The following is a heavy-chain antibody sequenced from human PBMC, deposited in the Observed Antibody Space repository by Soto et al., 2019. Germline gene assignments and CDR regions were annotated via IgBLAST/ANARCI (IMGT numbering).Heavy chain of an antibody. Sequence: GGSLRLSCAASGFKFSNYAMSWVRQAPGKGLEWVSLISATGGGTYYADSVKGRFTISRDNSHNTLYLQVHSLTAEDTAVYYCAKDRRAGGNSAFYFDFWGQGAQVTVSS. CDR2: ISATGGGT. CDR3: AKDRRAGGNSAFYFDF. V-gene: IGHV3-23*01. D-gene: IGHD3-16*01. CDR1: GFKFSNYA. J-gene: IGHJ4*02.